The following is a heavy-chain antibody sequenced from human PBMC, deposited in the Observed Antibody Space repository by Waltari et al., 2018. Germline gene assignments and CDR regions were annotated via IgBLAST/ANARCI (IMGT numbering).Heavy chain of an antibody. CDR2: IYYSGST. V-gene: IGHV4-39*01. Sequence: QLQLQESGPGLVKPSETLSLTCTVSGGSISRRSYYWGWIRQPPGKGLEWIGSIYYSGSTYYNPSLKSRVTISVDTSKNQFSLKLSSVTAADTAVYYCARHVRFLEYAFDIWGQGTMVTVSS. CDR3: ARHVRFLEYAFDI. D-gene: IGHD3-3*01. CDR1: GGSISRRSYY. J-gene: IGHJ3*02.